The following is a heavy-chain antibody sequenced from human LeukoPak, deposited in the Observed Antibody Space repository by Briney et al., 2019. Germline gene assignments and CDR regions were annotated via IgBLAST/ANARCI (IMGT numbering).Heavy chain of an antibody. Sequence: SETLSLTCAVYGGSLSGYYWSWIRQPPGKGVAGIGEINHCGSTNYNPSLKSRVTISVDTSKTQFSLKLSSVTAADTAVYYCARIRFRKPLRSPYYFDYWGQGTLVTVSS. J-gene: IGHJ4*02. V-gene: IGHV4-34*01. CDR2: INHCGST. D-gene: IGHD1-14*01. CDR3: ARIRFRKPLRSPYYFDY. CDR1: GGSLSGYY.